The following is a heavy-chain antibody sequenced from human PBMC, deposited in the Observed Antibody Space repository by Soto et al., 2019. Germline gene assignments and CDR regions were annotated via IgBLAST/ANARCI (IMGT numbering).Heavy chain of an antibody. Sequence: GGSLGLSCAAYGFTFSDHYMEWVRQAPGKGLEWVGRTRDKVNSYTTEYAASVKGRFTISRDDSKNSLYPHMNSLKTEDTAVYYCVRIYRQQLAGLDYYGMDVWGQGTTVTVSS. D-gene: IGHD6-13*01. CDR3: VRIYRQQLAGLDYYGMDV. CDR2: TRDKVNSYTT. J-gene: IGHJ6*02. CDR1: GFTFSDHY. V-gene: IGHV3-72*01.